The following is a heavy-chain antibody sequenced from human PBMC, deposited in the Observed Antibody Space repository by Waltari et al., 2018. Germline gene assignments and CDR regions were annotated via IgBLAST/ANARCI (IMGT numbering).Heavy chain of an antibody. D-gene: IGHD3-22*01. Sequence: EVQLLESGGGLVQPGGSLRLSCAASGFTFISYAMSWVRQAPGKGLEWVSAISGSGGSTYYADSVKGRFTISRDNSKNTLYLQRNSLRAEDTAVYYCAKDVSYYDSSGYYYGGLDYWGQGTLVTVSS. V-gene: IGHV3-23*01. CDR3: AKDVSYYDSSGYYYGGLDY. CDR1: GFTFISYA. J-gene: IGHJ4*02. CDR2: ISGSGGST.